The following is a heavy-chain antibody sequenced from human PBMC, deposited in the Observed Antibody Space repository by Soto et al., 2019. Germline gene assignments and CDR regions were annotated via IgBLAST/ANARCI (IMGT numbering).Heavy chain of an antibody. J-gene: IGHJ4*02. V-gene: IGHV3-48*02. CDR2: ISRSSSTI. CDR3: ARDRFYDTSGYFDY. CDR1: GFTFNAHT. Sequence: GGSLRLSCAASGFTFNAHTMNWVRQAPGKGLEWVSYISRSSSTIYYADSVKGRFTISRDNAKNSLYLQMNSLRDEDTAVYYCARDRFYDTSGYFDYWGQGTLVTVSS. D-gene: IGHD3-22*01.